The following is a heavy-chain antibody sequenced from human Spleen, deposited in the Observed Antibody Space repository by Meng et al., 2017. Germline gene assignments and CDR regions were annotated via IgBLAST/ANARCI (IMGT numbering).Heavy chain of an antibody. CDR2: IGFSHTTF. V-gene: IGHV3-48*03. J-gene: IGHJ4*02. D-gene: IGHD6-19*01. CDR3: VRLSTNGWYDPDY. CDR1: GFTFSSNE. Sequence: LSLTCVGSGFTFSSNEMSWVRQAPGRGLEWISYIGFSHTTFFYAGSVEGRFTITRDNAQNPVYLQMNSLRVDDTAGYYCVRLSTNGWYDPDYWGQGTLVTVSS.